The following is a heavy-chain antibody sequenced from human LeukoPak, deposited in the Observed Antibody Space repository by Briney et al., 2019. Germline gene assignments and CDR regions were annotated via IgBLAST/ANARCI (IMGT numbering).Heavy chain of an antibody. V-gene: IGHV4-34*01. J-gene: IGHJ5*02. Sequence: PSETLSLTCAVYGGSFSGYYWSWIRQPPGKGLEWIGEINHSGSTNYNPSLKSRVTISVDTSKNQFSLKLSSVTAADTAVYYCAMCCDSSGPRRNWFDPWGQGTLVSVSS. CDR3: AMCCDSSGPRRNWFDP. D-gene: IGHD3-22*01. CDR1: GGSFSGYY. CDR2: INHSGST.